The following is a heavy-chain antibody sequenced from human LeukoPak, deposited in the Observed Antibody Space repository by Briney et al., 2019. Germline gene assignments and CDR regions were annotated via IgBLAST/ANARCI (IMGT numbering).Heavy chain of an antibody. D-gene: IGHD2-15*01. V-gene: IGHV1-18*01. CDR2: ISAYNGNT. J-gene: IGHJ5*02. CDR3: ARVAGYCSGGSCYASHNWFDP. CDR1: GYTFTSYG. Sequence: ASVKVSCKASGYTFTSYGISWVRQAPGQGLEWMGWISAYNGNTNYAQKLQGRVTMTTDTSTSTAYMELRSLRSDDTAVYYCARVAGYCSGGSCYASHNWFDPWGQGTLVTVSS.